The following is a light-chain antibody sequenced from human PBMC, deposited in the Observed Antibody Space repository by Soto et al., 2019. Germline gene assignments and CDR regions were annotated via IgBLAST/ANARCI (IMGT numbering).Light chain of an antibody. CDR3: QQYKNWPPIT. CDR2: GAS. J-gene: IGKJ5*01. Sequence: EIGMTQSPATLSVSPGEGATLSCRASESLSSSLAWYQQKPGQAPRLLIYGASTRATGIPARFSGSGSGTEFTLTISSLQSEDFAVYYCQQYKNWPPITFGQGTRLEIK. V-gene: IGKV3-15*01. CDR1: ESLSSS.